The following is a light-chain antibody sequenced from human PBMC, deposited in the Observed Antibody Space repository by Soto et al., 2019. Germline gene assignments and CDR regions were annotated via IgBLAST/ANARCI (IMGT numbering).Light chain of an antibody. V-gene: IGLV2-14*03. CDR1: SSDVGSYDY. Sequence: QSALTQPASVSGSPGQSITISCTGTSSDVGSYDYVSWYQHHPGKAPKLMIFDVSNRPSGVSNRFSGSKSGSTASLTISGLHAEDDAAYYCCSYTSSSTSVFGPGTQVTVL. CDR2: DVS. CDR3: CSYTSSSTSV. J-gene: IGLJ1*01.